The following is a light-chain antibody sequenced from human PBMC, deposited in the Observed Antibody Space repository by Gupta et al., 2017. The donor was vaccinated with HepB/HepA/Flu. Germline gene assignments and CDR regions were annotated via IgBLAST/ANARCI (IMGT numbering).Light chain of an antibody. CDR2: RNS. CDR1: STNIGSNY. J-gene: IGLJ7*01. CDR3: AAGDDGLSGLV. Sequence: QSVVTQPPSASGTPGQRVTIPCSGSSTNIGSNYVAWYQQVPGKAPKPLIYRNSQRPSGVPARFSGSTSGTSASLAISGLRSVDDADYYCAAGDDGLSGLVFGGGTQLTVL. V-gene: IGLV1-47*01.